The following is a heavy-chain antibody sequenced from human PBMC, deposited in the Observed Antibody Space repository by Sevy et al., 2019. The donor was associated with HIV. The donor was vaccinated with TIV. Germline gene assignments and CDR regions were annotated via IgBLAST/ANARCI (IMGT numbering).Heavy chain of an antibody. J-gene: IGHJ4*02. V-gene: IGHV4-39*01. CDR2: IYYSGST. D-gene: IGHD2-21*02. Sequence: SETLSLTCTVSVGSISSSSYYWGWIRQPPGKGLEWIGSIYYSGSTYYNPSLKSRVTISVDTSKNQFSLKLSLVTAADTAVYYGARHFTRHAYCGGDCYIDYWGQGTLVTVSS. CDR3: ARHFTRHAYCGGDCYIDY. CDR1: VGSISSSSYY.